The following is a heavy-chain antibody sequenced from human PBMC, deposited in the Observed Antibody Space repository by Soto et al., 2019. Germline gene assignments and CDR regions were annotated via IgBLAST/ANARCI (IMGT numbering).Heavy chain of an antibody. J-gene: IGHJ4*02. CDR2: IYHSGST. V-gene: IGHV4-30-2*01. Sequence: QLQLHESGSGLVRPSQTLSLTCSVSGGSISSRGYSWSWVRQPPGKGLEWLGCIYHSGSTFYNPSLKSRVSVSIDMANIPFSLDLSSVTAADTAVYYCAREFDGEEYYFDSWGQGTRVIVSS. CDR3: AREFDGEEYYFDS. D-gene: IGHD3-10*01. CDR1: GGSISSRGYS.